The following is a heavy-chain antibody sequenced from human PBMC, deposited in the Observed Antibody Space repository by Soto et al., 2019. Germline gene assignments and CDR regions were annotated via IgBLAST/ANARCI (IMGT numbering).Heavy chain of an antibody. J-gene: IGHJ6*02. D-gene: IGHD2-21*01. CDR3: ARLSGDHSAFFSYGMDA. CDR1: GFTFDTYW. Sequence: GGSLRLSSAASGFTFDTYWMNGVRQAPGKGPEWLSGINSDGTISSYADSVKGRFTISRDNARNTLSLQMNSLRADDTAVYYCARLSGDHSAFFSYGMDAWGQGTTVTVSS. V-gene: IGHV3-74*01. CDR2: INSDGTIS.